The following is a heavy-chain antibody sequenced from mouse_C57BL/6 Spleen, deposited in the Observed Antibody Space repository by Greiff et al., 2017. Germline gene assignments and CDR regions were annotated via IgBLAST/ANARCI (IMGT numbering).Heavy chain of an antibody. J-gene: IGHJ3*01. CDR1: GFTFSSYA. CDR2: ISDGGSYT. CDR3: ARGFDYEAWFAY. Sequence: EVQLVESGGGLVKPGGSLKLSCAASGFTFSSYAMSWVRQTPEKRLEWVATISDGGSYTYYPDNVKGRFTISRDNAKNNLYLQMSHLKSEDTAMYYCARGFDYEAWFAYWGQGTLVTVSA. V-gene: IGHV5-4*01. D-gene: IGHD2-4*01.